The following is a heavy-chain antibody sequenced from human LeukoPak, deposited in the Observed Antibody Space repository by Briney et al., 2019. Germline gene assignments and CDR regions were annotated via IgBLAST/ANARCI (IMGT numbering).Heavy chain of an antibody. V-gene: IGHV3-30*03. Sequence: RTGGSLRLSCAASGFTFSSYGMHWVRQAPGKGLEWVAVISYDGSNKYYADSVKGRFTISRDNSKNTLYLQMNSLRTDDTAIYYCTRGPYSGSDGFDLWGQGALVTVSS. J-gene: IGHJ5*02. CDR3: TRGPYSGSDGFDL. D-gene: IGHD1-26*01. CDR1: GFTFSSYG. CDR2: ISYDGSNK.